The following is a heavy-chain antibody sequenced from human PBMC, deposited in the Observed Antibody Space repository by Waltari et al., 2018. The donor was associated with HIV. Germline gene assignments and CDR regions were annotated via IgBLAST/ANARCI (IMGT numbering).Heavy chain of an antibody. CDR1: GGTFSSYA. Sequence: QVQLVQSGAEVKKPGSSVKVSCKASGGTFSSYAISWVRQAHGQGLEWMGGIIPILGTANYAQKCQGRVHITADESTSTAYMELSSLRSEDTAVYYCARDLGIAAAGSFNWFDPWGQGTLVTVSS. J-gene: IGHJ5*02. CDR2: IIPILGTA. V-gene: IGHV1-69*01. D-gene: IGHD6-13*01. CDR3: ARDLGIAAAGSFNWFDP.